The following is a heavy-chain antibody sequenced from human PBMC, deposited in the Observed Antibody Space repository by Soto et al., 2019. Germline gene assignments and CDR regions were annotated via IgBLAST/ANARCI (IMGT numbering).Heavy chain of an antibody. CDR2: VTPRNGDT. CDR1: GYTFTSYD. Sequence: QVQLVQSGAEMKKPGASVKVSCKASGYTFTSYDINWVRQAAGQGPEWMGSVTPRNGDTAFAQKYQGRVTVTSNTSMSTVYMELSNLRSDDTAEYYCARGGSYWARRHYFDSWGQGTLVTVSS. J-gene: IGHJ4*02. D-gene: IGHD2-8*02. V-gene: IGHV1-8*02. CDR3: ARGGSYWARRHYFDS.